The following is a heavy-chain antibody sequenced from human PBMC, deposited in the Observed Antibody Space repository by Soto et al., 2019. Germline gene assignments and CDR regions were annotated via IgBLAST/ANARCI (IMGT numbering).Heavy chain of an antibody. CDR3: AQSHFYDSSGPSDY. Sequence: GASVKVSCKASGGTFSSYAISWVRQAPGQGLEWMGGIIPIFGTANYAQKFQGRVTITADTSTSTAYMELRSLRSDDTAVYYCAQSHFYDSSGPSDYWGQGTLVTVSS. J-gene: IGHJ4*02. D-gene: IGHD3-22*01. CDR2: IIPIFGTA. V-gene: IGHV1-69*06. CDR1: GGTFSSYA.